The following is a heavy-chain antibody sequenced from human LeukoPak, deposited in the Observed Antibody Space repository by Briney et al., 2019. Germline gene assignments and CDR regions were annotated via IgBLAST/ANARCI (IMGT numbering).Heavy chain of an antibody. Sequence: GGSLRLSCAASGFAFSVYAMSWLRQPPGKGLEWVSTINANSGTTSYAASVRGRFTISRDNSKNTLYLQMSSLRAEDTAVYYCARGMGYGSGSYYNPWGQGTLVTVSS. D-gene: IGHD3-10*01. V-gene: IGHV3-23*01. J-gene: IGHJ5*02. CDR2: INANSGTT. CDR3: ARGMGYGSGSYYNP. CDR1: GFAFSVYA.